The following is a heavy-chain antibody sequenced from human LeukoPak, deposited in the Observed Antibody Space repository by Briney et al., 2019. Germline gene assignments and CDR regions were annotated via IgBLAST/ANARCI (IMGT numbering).Heavy chain of an antibody. CDR2: LSGSGTYT. Sequence: GGSLRLSCAASGFTFSTYAMNWVREAPGKGLEWVSGLSGSGTYTYYADSVKGRFTISRDNSKNTLYLQMNSLRAEDTAIYYCARDPDGSGPDFDCWGQGTLVIVSS. J-gene: IGHJ4*02. CDR3: ARDPDGSGPDFDC. D-gene: IGHD3-10*01. CDR1: GFTFSTYA. V-gene: IGHV3-23*01.